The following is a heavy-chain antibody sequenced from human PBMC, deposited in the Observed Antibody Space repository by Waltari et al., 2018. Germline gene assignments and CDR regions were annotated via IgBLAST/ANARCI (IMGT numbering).Heavy chain of an antibody. CDR1: GGSISSYY. V-gene: IGHV4-59*01. D-gene: IGHD1-26*01. Sequence: QVQLQESGPGLVQPSATLSLTCTVSGGSISSYYWRWIRPLPGKGLEWIEYIYYSGSTNYNPSLKSRVTISVDTSKNQFSLKLSSVTAADTAVYYCARDRSDAGIPAFDIWGQGTMVTVSS. CDR3: ARDRSDAGIPAFDI. J-gene: IGHJ3*02. CDR2: IYYSGST.